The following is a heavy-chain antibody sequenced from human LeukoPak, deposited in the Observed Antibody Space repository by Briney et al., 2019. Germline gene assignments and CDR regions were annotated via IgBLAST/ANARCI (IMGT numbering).Heavy chain of an antibody. CDR1: GFTVSSNY. V-gene: IGHV3-53*01. J-gene: IGHJ4*02. CDR3: ARAAGRIAARPGY. CDR2: IYSGGST. D-gene: IGHD6-6*01. Sequence: GGSLGLSCAASGFTVSSNYMSWVRQAPGKGLEWVSVIYSGGSTYYADSVKGRFTISRYNSKNTLYLQMNSLRAEDTAVYYCARAAGRIAARPGYWGQGTLVTVSS.